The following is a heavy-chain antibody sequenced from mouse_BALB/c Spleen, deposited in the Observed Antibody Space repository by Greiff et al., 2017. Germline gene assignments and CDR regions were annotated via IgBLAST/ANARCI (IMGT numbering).Heavy chain of an antibody. CDR1: GFTFSSYA. V-gene: IGHV5-9-4*01. J-gene: IGHJ2*01. CDR2: ISSGGSYT. D-gene: IGHD2-10*02. Sequence: DVQLVESGGGLVKPGGSLKLSCAASGFTFSSYAMSWVRQSPEKRLEWVAEISSGGSYTYYPDTVTGRFTISRDNAKNTLYLEMSSLRSEDTAMYYCARSYGNRLFDYWGQGTTLTVSS. CDR3: ARSYGNRLFDY.